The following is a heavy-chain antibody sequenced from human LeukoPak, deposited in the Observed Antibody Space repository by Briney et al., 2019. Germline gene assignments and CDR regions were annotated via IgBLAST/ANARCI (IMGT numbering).Heavy chain of an antibody. Sequence: GASVKVSCKASGYTFTSYAMHWVRQAPGQRLEWMGWINAGNGNTKYSQEFQGRVTITRDTSASTAYMELSSLRSEDMVVYYCARAGQWELHALDYWGQGTLVTVSS. J-gene: IGHJ4*02. CDR1: GYTFTSYA. V-gene: IGHV1-3*03. CDR2: INAGNGNT. D-gene: IGHD1-26*01. CDR3: ARAGQWELHALDY.